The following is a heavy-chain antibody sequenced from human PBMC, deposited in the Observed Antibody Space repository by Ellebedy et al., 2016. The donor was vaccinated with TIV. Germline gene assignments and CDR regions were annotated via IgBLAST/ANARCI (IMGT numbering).Heavy chain of an antibody. Sequence: GGSLRLSXTASGFTFGGYAMSWVRQAPGKGLEWVSFIRSKAYGGTIEYAASVKGRFTISRDDSKSIAYLQMNSLKAEDTAVYYCTRDLTTLAAAGTGIYYYTMDVWGQGTTVTVSS. D-gene: IGHD6-13*01. CDR3: TRDLTTLAAAGTGIYYYTMDV. CDR1: GFTFGGYA. J-gene: IGHJ6*02. V-gene: IGHV3-49*04. CDR2: IRSKAYGGTI.